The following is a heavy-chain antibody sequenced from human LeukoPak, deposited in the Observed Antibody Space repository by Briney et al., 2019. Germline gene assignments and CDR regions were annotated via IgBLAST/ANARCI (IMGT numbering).Heavy chain of an antibody. CDR1: GYNFLNYG. CDR2: ISGKTGNI. J-gene: IGHJ6*03. V-gene: IGHV1-18*01. CDR3: ARRFLNSHPIYYYMDV. D-gene: IGHD2-21*01. Sequence: ASVKVSCKASGYNFLNYGISWVRQAPGQGLEWMGWISGKTGNINYAQKFQARATMTRDTFTSTAYMELRSLRSDDTAVYFCARRFLNSHPIYYYMDVWAKGTTVIVSS.